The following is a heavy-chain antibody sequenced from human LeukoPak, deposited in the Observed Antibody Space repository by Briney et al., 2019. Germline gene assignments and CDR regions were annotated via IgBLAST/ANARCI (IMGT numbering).Heavy chain of an antibody. CDR3: ARVPSYYYGSGSCSAFDY. D-gene: IGHD3-10*01. J-gene: IGHJ4*02. CDR1: GFTFSSYA. CDR2: ISYDGSNK. Sequence: GGSLRLSCAASGFTFSSYAMHWVRQAPGKGLEWVAVISYDGSNKYYADSVKGRFTISRDNSKNTLYLQMNSLRAEDTAVYYCARVPSYYYGSGSCSAFDYWGQGTLVTVSS. V-gene: IGHV3-30-3*01.